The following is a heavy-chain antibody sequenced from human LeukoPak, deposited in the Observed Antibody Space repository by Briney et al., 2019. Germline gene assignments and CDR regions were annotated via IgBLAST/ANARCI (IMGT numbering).Heavy chain of an antibody. CDR3: ARRGNWNEVPPKNWFDP. D-gene: IGHD1-1*01. CDR2: INHVGST. Sequence: SETLSLTCVVYGGSLSGYYWNWIRQPPGKGLEWIGEINHVGSTNYNPSLTSRVTMSVDTSTNQFSLKLSSVTAADTAVYYCARRGNWNEVPPKNWFDPWGLGTLVTVSS. CDR1: GGSLSGYY. V-gene: IGHV4-34*01. J-gene: IGHJ5*02.